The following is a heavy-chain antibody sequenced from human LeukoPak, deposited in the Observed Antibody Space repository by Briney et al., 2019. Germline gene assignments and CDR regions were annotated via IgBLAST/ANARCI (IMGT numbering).Heavy chain of an antibody. D-gene: IGHD4-17*01. CDR3: AKDMSMATVTTTFDY. Sequence: GRSLRLSCAASGFTFDDYAMHWVRQAPGKGLEWVSGISWNSGSIGYADSVKGRFTISRDNAKNSLYLQMNSLRAEDTALYYCAKDMSMATVTTTFDYWGQGTLVTVSS. CDR2: ISWNSGSI. CDR1: GFTFDDYA. V-gene: IGHV3-9*01. J-gene: IGHJ4*02.